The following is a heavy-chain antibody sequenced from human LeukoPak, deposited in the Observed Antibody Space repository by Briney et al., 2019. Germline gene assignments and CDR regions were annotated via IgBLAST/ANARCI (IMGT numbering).Heavy chain of an antibody. CDR1: GGSISSYY. J-gene: IGHJ3*02. Sequence: SETLSLTCTVSGGSISSYYWSWIRQPPGKGLEWIGYIYYSGSTNYNPSLKSRVTISVDTSKNQFSLKLSSVTAADTAVYYCARDPSTVTRDDAFDIWGQGTMVTVSS. CDR3: ARDPSTVTRDDAFDI. V-gene: IGHV4-59*12. D-gene: IGHD4-17*01. CDR2: IYYSGST.